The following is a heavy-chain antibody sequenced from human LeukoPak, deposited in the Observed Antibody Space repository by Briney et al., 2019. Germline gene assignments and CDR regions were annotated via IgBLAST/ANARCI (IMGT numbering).Heavy chain of an antibody. CDR2: IYPSDSDT. Sequence: GESLKISFKGSGYSFTSYWIGWVRPLPGKGLEWMGIIYPSDSDTRYSPSFQGQVTISADKSISTAYLQWSSLKASDTAMYYCARQDSNYHADYWGQGTLVTVSS. D-gene: IGHD4-11*01. J-gene: IGHJ4*02. CDR1: GYSFTSYW. CDR3: ARQDSNYHADY. V-gene: IGHV5-51*01.